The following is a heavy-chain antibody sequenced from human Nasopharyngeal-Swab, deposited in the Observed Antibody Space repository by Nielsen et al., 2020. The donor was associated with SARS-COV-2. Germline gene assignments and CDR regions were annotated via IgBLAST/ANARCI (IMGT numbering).Heavy chain of an antibody. J-gene: IGHJ4*02. Sequence: ASVKVSCKASGDTFTNDWIHWVRQAPGQGLEWMGKVNPGGGSTRYAQTLQGRVTMTTDTSTSTAYMELRSLRSDDTAVYYCARERGAIPAPEKNFDYWGQGTLVTVSS. V-gene: IGHV1-46*01. D-gene: IGHD1-14*01. CDR2: VNPGGGST. CDR3: ARERGAIPAPEKNFDY. CDR1: GDTFTNDW.